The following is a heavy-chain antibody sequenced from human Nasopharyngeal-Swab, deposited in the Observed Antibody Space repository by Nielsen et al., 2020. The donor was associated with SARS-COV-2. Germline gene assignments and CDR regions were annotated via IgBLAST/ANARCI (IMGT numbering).Heavy chain of an antibody. CDR1: GFTFSSYS. CDR2: ISSSSGYI. V-gene: IGHV3-21*01. D-gene: IGHD6-13*01. CDR3: ARDRQQGYYYGMDV. J-gene: IGHJ6*02. Sequence: GESLKISCAASGFTFSSYSMNWVRQAPGKGLEWVSSISSSSGYIYYADSVKGRFTISRDNAKNSLYLQMNSLRAEDTAVYYCARDRQQGYYYGMDVWGQGTTVTVSS.